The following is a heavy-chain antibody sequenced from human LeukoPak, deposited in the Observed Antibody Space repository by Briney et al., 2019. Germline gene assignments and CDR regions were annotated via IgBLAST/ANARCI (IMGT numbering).Heavy chain of an antibody. CDR2: LSHTGGT. CDR1: GDSISSDSY. V-gene: IGHV4-38-2*02. CDR3: ARDRGSSGWYGTNYFDY. J-gene: IGHJ4*02. D-gene: IGHD6-19*01. Sequence: SETLSLTCSVSGDSISSDSYWGWIRQTPGKGLEWIGSLSHTGGTYYNPSLKSRLTISLDTSKNQLSMKLSFVTAADTAIYYCARDRGSSGWYGTNYFDYWGQGTLVTVSS.